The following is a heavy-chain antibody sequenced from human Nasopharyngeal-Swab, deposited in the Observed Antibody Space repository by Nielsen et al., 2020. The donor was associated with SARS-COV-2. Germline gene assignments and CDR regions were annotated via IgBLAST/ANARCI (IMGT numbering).Heavy chain of an antibody. CDR1: GGSISSYY. Sequence: ESLKISCTGSGGSISSYYWSWIRQPPGKGLEWIGYIYYSGSTNYNPSLKSRVTISVDTSMNQFSLKLSSVTAADTAVYYCARSEIAAGRPYYYYGMDVWGQGTTVTVSS. V-gene: IGHV4-59*01. CDR2: IYYSGST. CDR3: ARSEIAAGRPYYYYGMDV. J-gene: IGHJ6*02. D-gene: IGHD6-13*01.